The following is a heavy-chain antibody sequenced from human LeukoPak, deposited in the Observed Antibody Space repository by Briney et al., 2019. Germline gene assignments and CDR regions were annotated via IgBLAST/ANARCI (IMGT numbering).Heavy chain of an antibody. CDR3: ARVEGLWFAEP. D-gene: IGHD3-10*01. Sequence: GGSLRLSCAASGFTFSTYRMHWVRQAPGKGLVWVSRINGDGSTTSYADSVKGRFIISRDNAKNTLYLQMNSLRAEDTAVYYCARVEGLWFAEPWGQGTLVTVSS. CDR2: INGDGSTT. V-gene: IGHV3-74*01. CDR1: GFTFSTYR. J-gene: IGHJ4*02.